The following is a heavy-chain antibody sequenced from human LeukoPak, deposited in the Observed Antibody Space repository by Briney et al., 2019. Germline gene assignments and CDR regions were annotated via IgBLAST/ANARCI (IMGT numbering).Heavy chain of an antibody. J-gene: IGHJ4*02. CDR1: GGTFSSYA. D-gene: IGHD4-23*01. Sequence: GASVKVSCKASGGTFSSYAISWVRQAPGQGLEWMGGIIPIFGTANYAQKFQGRVTITTDESTSTAYMELSSLRSEDTAVYYCARDLTGDYGGNSYYFDYWGQGTLVTVSS. V-gene: IGHV1-69*05. CDR2: IIPIFGTA. CDR3: ARDLTGDYGGNSYYFDY.